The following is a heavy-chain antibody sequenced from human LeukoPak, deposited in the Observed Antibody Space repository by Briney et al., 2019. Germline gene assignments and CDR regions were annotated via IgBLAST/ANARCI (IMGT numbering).Heavy chain of an antibody. Sequence: SETLSLTCTVSGGSISGSNYYWGWIRQPPGKGLEWIGSIFYTGSSYYNPSLKSRVTLSVDTSKDQFSLKLSSVTAADTAVYYCARDQVDYSISDYFDYWGKGTLVTVSS. CDR2: IFYTGSS. CDR1: GGSISGSNYY. V-gene: IGHV4-39*07. D-gene: IGHD6-6*01. J-gene: IGHJ4*02. CDR3: ARDQVDYSISDYFDY.